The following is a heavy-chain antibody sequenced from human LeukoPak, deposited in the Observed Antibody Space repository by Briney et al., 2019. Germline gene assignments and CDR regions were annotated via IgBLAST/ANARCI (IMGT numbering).Heavy chain of an antibody. D-gene: IGHD3-10*01. CDR1: GFTFSSYE. V-gene: IGHV3-48*03. Sequence: PGGSLRLSCAASGFTFSSYEMNWVRQAPGKGLEWVSYISSSGSTIYYADSVKGRFTISRDNAKNSLYLQMNSLRAEDTAVYYCAREYTMVRGVTTYYFDYWGQGTLVTVSS. J-gene: IGHJ4*02. CDR3: AREYTMVRGVTTYYFDY. CDR2: ISSSGSTI.